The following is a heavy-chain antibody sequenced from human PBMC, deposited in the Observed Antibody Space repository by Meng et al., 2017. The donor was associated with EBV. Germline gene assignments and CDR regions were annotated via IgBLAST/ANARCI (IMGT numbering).Heavy chain of an antibody. V-gene: IGHV1-69*01. CDR3: ASESGRGYTPDY. CDR2: FLPRLGAP. D-gene: IGHD3-10*01. CDR1: GGPFRYYA. Sequence: QVLWGQSAAEVTKPGSSVKVSCKTSGGPFRYYAISWVRQAPGQGLGWLGGFLPRLGAPNYAQKFHGRVKITADESTSTHYMDLSSLRSEDTAIYYCASESGRGYTPDYWGQGTLVTVSS. J-gene: IGHJ4*02.